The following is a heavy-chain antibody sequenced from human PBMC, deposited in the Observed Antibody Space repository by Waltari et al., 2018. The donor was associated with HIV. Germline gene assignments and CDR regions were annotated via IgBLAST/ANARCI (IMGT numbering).Heavy chain of an antibody. V-gene: IGHV3-23*01. D-gene: IGHD2-2*01. CDR1: GLTFRSYA. J-gene: IGHJ6*02. CDR2: LGAGGETT. Sequence: EVQLLESGGGLVQPGGSLRLSCAGSGLTFRSYAMSWVRQAPGHGLGLVAVLGAGGETTHYAASVKGRFTISRDESNNTLYLQMNSLRAEDTAVYYCVKAVRYQLLYYAMDVWGQGTTVTVSS. CDR3: VKAVRYQLLYYAMDV.